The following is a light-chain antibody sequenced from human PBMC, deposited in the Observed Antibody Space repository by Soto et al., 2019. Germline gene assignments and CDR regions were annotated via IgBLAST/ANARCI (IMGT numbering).Light chain of an antibody. CDR3: NSYTSSSTLYV. J-gene: IGLJ1*01. V-gene: IGLV2-14*01. Sequence: QSALTQPASVSGSPGQSVAISCTGTSSDVGAYNYVSWYQQFPGKAPKLLIYDVSHRPSWVSDRFSGSKSGNTASLTISGLQAEDEGDYYCNSYTSSSTLYVFGTGTKVTVL. CDR1: SSDVGAYNY. CDR2: DVS.